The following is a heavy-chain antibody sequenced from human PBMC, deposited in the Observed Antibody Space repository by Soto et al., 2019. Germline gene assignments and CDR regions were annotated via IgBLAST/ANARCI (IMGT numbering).Heavy chain of an antibody. CDR3: ARARSVPAANHFYDY. CDR1: GFTFSSYA. J-gene: IGHJ4*02. V-gene: IGHV3-30-3*01. CDR2: ISYDGSNK. Sequence: QVQLVESGGGVVQPERSLRLSCAASGFTFSSYAMHWVRQAPGKGLEWVAVISYDGSNKYYADSVKGRFTISRDNSKNTLYLQMNRLRAEDTAVYYSARARSVPAANHFYDYWGQGTLVTVSS. D-gene: IGHD2-2*01.